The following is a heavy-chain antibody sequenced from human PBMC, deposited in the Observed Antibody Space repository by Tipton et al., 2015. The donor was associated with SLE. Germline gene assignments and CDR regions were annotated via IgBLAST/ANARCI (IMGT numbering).Heavy chain of an antibody. V-gene: IGHV4-34*01. Sequence: TLSLTCAVYGGSFSGYYWSWIRQPPGKGLEWIGEINHSGSTNYNPSLKSRVTISVDTSKNQFSPKLGSVTAADTAVYYCARDRETAWELAHFDYWGQGTLVTVSS. CDR3: ARDRETAWELAHFDY. D-gene: IGHD1-26*01. CDR2: INHSGST. J-gene: IGHJ4*02. CDR1: GGSFSGYY.